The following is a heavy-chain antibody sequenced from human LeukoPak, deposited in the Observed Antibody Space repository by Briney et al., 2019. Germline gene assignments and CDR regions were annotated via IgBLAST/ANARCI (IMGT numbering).Heavy chain of an antibody. D-gene: IGHD3-3*01. CDR2: IYYSGST. Sequence: PSETLSLTCTVSGGSISSSSYYWGWIRQPPGKGLEWIGSIYYSGSTYYNPSLKSRVTISVDTSKNQFSLKLSSVTAADTAVYYCARVEYYDFWSGYLDYYYYYMDVWGKGTTVTVSS. J-gene: IGHJ6*03. CDR3: ARVEYYDFWSGYLDYYYYYMDV. V-gene: IGHV4-39*07. CDR1: GGSISSSSYY.